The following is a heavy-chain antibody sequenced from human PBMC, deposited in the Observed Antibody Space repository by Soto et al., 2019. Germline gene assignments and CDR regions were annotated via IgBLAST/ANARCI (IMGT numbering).Heavy chain of an antibody. J-gene: IGHJ3*02. CDR3: ARSNHRRDDYDFWSGYPAGAFDI. V-gene: IGHV3-48*01. Sequence: GGSLRLSCAASGFTFSSYSMNWVRQAPGKGLEWVSYISSSSGTIYYADAVKGRFTISRDNAKNSLYLQMNSLRAEDTAVYYCARSNHRRDDYDFWSGYPAGAFDIWGQGTRVTVS. D-gene: IGHD3-3*01. CDR2: ISSSSGTI. CDR1: GFTFSSYS.